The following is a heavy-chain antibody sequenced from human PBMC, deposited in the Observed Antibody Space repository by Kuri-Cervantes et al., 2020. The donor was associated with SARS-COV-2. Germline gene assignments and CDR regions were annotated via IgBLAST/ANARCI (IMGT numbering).Heavy chain of an antibody. Sequence: GESLKISCAASGFTFSDYYMSWIRQAPGKGLEWVSYISSSSSYTNYADSVKGRFTISRDNSKNALFFQMSSLRAEDTAVYYCARVGGQFVAFDYWGQGTLVTVSS. J-gene: IGHJ4*02. D-gene: IGHD3-10*01. CDR2: ISSSSSYT. CDR1: GFTFSDYY. CDR3: ARVGGQFVAFDY. V-gene: IGHV3-11*06.